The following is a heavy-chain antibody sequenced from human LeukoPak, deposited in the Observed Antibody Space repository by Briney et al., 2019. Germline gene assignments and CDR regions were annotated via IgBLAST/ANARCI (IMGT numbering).Heavy chain of an antibody. J-gene: IGHJ4*02. V-gene: IGHV3-21*01. CDR1: GFXFSNYN. CDR2: ISTRSTYI. D-gene: IGHD3-10*01. CDR3: AREEEWYASGTYYKGFDS. Sequence: GGSLGLSCAASGFXFSNYNINWVRQAPGKGLEWVSCISTRSTYIYYADSVKGRFTISRDNAKNSLYLQMNSLRADDTAVYYCAREEEWYASGTYYKGFDSWGQGTLVTVSS.